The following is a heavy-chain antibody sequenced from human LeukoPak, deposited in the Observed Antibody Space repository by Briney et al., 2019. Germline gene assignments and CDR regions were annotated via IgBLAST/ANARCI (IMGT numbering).Heavy chain of an antibody. Sequence: GGSLRLSCAASGFTFSSYAMSWVRQAPGKGLEWVSAISGSGGSTYYADSVKGRFTISRDNSKNTLYLQMNSLRAEDTAVYYCAKYRKGRGYSYPFDYWGQGTLVTVSS. V-gene: IGHV3-23*01. J-gene: IGHJ4*02. CDR2: ISGSGGST. CDR1: GFTFSSYA. CDR3: AKYRKGRGYSYPFDY. D-gene: IGHD5-18*01.